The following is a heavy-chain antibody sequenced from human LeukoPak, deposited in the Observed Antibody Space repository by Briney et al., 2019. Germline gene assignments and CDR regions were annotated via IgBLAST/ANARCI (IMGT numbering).Heavy chain of an antibody. CDR1: GFTFSSYS. Sequence: PGGSLRLSCAASGFTFSSYSMNWVRQAPGKGLEWVSSISSSSSYIYYADSVKGRFTISRDNAKNSLYLQMNSLRAEDTAVYYCARDRNTAMVLYYYYYMDVWGKGTRSPSP. J-gene: IGHJ6*03. CDR3: ARDRNTAMVLYYYYYMDV. V-gene: IGHV3-21*01. CDR2: ISSSSSYI. D-gene: IGHD5-18*01.